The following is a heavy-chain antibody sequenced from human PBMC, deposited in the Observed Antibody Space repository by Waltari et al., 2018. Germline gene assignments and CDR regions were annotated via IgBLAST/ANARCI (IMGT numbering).Heavy chain of an antibody. D-gene: IGHD1-26*01. CDR2: ISHTGRT. CDR3: TKEPTGSIES. V-gene: IGHV4-38-2*02. CDR1: GYSGVSDDF. Sequence: QVQLLESGPGLVKPSEIMSLTCTVSGYSGVSDDFWGWVRPSPGGGLEWLASISHTGRTYVIPTLKTRLTISLDTSRNQFSLRLYSVSAADTAVYYCTKEPTGSIESWGQGTLVIVSS. J-gene: IGHJ5*01.